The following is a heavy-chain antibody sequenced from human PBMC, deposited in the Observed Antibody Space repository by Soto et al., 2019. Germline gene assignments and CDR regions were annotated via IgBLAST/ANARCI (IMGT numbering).Heavy chain of an antibody. V-gene: IGHV4-59*02. CDR2: IYYSGST. CDR1: GGSVTSHH. D-gene: IGHD6-19*01. Sequence: PEETLSLTCFVSGGSVTSHHWSWIRQPPGKGLEWIGYIYYSGSTNYNPSLKSRVTISVDTSKNQFSLKLSSVTAADTAVYYCAREVVAGTHFDYWGQGTLVTVSS. J-gene: IGHJ4*02. CDR3: AREVVAGTHFDY.